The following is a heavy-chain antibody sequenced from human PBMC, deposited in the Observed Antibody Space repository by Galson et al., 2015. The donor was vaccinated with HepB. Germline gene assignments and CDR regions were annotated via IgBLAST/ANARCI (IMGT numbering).Heavy chain of an antibody. D-gene: IGHD2-15*01. V-gene: IGHV3-33*01. CDR3: ARATTRLEGYCSGGSCYSGLDY. CDR2: IWYDGSNK. J-gene: IGHJ4*02. Sequence: SLRLSCAASGFTFSSYGMHWVRQAPGKGLEWVAVIWYDGSNKYYADSVKGRFTISRDNSKNTLYLQMNSLRAEDTAVYYCARATTRLEGYCSGGSCYSGLDYWGQGTLVTVSS. CDR1: GFTFSSYG.